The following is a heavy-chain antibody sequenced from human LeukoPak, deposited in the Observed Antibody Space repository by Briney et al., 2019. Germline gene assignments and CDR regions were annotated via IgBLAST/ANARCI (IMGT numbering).Heavy chain of an antibody. D-gene: IGHD2-2*02. CDR2: INHSGST. Sequence: SETLSLTCAVYGRSFSGYYWSWIRQPPGKGLEWIGEINHSGSTNYNPSLKSRVTTSVDTSKNQFSLKLSSVTAADTAVYYCARVGIVVVPAAIWNWFDPWGQGTLVTVSS. CDR3: ARVGIVVVPAAIWNWFDP. J-gene: IGHJ5*02. V-gene: IGHV4-34*01. CDR1: GRSFSGYY.